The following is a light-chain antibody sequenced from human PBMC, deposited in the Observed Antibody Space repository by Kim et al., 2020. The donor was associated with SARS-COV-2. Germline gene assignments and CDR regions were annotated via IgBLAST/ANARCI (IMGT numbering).Light chain of an antibody. Sequence: QSVLTQPPSASGTPGQRVTISCSGSSSNIGSNAVNWYLQLPGTAPKLLIYSNNQRPSGVPDRFSGSKSGTSASLATSGLQSEDEADYYCATWDDSLDGVIFGGGTKVTVL. CDR1: SSNIGSNA. J-gene: IGLJ2*01. CDR3: ATWDDSLDGVI. CDR2: SNN. V-gene: IGLV1-44*01.